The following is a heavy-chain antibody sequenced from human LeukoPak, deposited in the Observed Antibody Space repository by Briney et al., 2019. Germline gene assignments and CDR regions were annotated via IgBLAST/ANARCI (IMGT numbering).Heavy chain of an antibody. J-gene: IGHJ6*03. V-gene: IGHV4-39*07. CDR2: IFYSGST. D-gene: IGHD3-10*01. Sequence: SETLSLTCTVSSGSISTSNYYWGWVRQPPGKALEWIGNIFYSGSTYYNPSLKSRVTISVDTSKNQFSLKLSSVTAADTAVYYCARDAHYYGSGSYYHMDVWGKGTTVTVSS. CDR3: ARDAHYYGSGSYYHMDV. CDR1: SGSISTSNYY.